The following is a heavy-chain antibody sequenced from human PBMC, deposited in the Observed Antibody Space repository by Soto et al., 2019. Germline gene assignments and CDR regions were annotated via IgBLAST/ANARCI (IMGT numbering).Heavy chain of an antibody. Sequence: QVQLVESGGGVIQPGTSLRLSCAASGFAFSADAMHWVRQAPGKGLEWVAVLWADGSRQFYLDSVKGRFSISRDNSKNTLYLQMNNLRIDDTAMYFGVRGTGYWGRSDNWGQGTLVSVSS. D-gene: IGHD3-9*01. V-gene: IGHV3-33*01. CDR1: GFAFSADA. CDR3: VRGTGYWGRSDN. CDR2: LWADGSRQ. J-gene: IGHJ4*02.